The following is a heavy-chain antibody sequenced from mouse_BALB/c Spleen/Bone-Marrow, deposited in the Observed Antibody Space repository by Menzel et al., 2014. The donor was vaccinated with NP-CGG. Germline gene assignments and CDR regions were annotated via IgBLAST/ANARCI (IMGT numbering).Heavy chain of an antibody. V-gene: IGHV1-80*01. CDR3: ARGDYRYGDFAMDY. D-gene: IGHD2-12*01. CDR1: GYALSSNW. CDR2: IYPGDGDT. Sequence: VQLQQSGAELVRPGSSVKISRKASGYALSSNWMNWVKQRPGQGLEWIGQIYPGDGDTNYNGKFQGKATLTADKSSSTAYMQLSSLTSEDSAVYFCARGDYRYGDFAMDYWGQGTSVTVSS. J-gene: IGHJ4*01.